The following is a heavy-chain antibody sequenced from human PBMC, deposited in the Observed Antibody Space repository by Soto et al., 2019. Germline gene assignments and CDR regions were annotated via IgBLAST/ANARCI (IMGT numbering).Heavy chain of an antibody. V-gene: IGHV3-15*01. Sequence: GWSQIFSWAASGFTFSKAYMSWGRQAPEKGQEWVGRIKSKTEGGTTDFAAPVKGRFTISRDDPKNTLHMQLNSLKTAETSVKYCTTDTKCANAVSYPCYGGKEVWGPVT. J-gene: IGHJ6*02. CDR3: TTDTKCANAVSYPCYGGKEV. D-gene: IGHD2-8*01. CDR2: IKSKTEGGTT. CDR1: GFTFSKAY.